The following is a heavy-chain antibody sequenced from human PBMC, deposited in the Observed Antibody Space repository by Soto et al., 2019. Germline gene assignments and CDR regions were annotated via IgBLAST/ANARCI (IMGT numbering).Heavy chain of an antibody. CDR2: INYFGST. V-gene: IGHV4-30-4*01. CDR1: GGSISSGDYY. CDR3: ARDRGIGTAWFDP. J-gene: IGHJ5*02. D-gene: IGHD1-7*01. Sequence: QVQLQESGPGLVKPSQTLSLTCTVSGGSISSGDYYWTWIRQPPGKGLEWIGYINYFGSTYHNPSLNSRLTISVDTSKNQFSLNLSSVTAADTAVYYCARDRGIGTAWFDPWGQGILVTVSS.